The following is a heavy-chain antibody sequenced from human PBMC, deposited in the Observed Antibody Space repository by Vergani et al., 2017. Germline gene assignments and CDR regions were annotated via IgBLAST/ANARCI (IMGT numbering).Heavy chain of an antibody. V-gene: IGHV4-31*03. J-gene: IGHJ6*03. CDR2: IYYSGST. CDR1: GGSISSGGYY. Sequence: QVQLQESGPGLVKPSQTLSLTCTVSGGSISSGGYYWSWIRQHPGKGLEWIGYIYYSGSTYYNPSLKSRVTISVDTSKNQFSLKPSSVTAADTAVYYCARGGYSSSPYYYYMDVWGKGTTVTVSS. D-gene: IGHD6-6*01. CDR3: ARGGYSSSPYYYYMDV.